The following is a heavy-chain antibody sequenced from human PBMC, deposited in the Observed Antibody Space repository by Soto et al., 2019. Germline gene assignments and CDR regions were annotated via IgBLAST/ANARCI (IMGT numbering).Heavy chain of an antibody. CDR1: GGSISSSSYY. D-gene: IGHD2-2*01. CDR2: INHSGST. CDR3: ARDSTRRGACDI. V-gene: IGHV4-39*07. Sequence: SETLSLTCTVSGGSISSSSYYWGWIRQPPGKGLEWIGEINHSGSTNYNPSLKSRVTISVDTSKNQFSLKLSSVTAADTAVYYCARDSTRRGACDIWGQGTMVTVSS. J-gene: IGHJ3*02.